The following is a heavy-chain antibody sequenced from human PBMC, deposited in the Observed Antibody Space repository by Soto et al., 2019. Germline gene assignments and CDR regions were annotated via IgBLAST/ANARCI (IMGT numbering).Heavy chain of an antibody. CDR1: GFNFATYS. Sequence: GGSLRLSCAASGFNFATYSMSWVRQAPGKGLEWVAGISDGVDRAYYGDSVKGRFTIYRDTSKNMLYLHMNSLRAEDTAIYYCARYTAVADPYYFAYWGQGTLVTVSS. CDR2: ISDGVDRA. V-gene: IGHV3-23*01. CDR3: ARYTAVADPYYFAY. D-gene: IGHD6-19*01. J-gene: IGHJ4*02.